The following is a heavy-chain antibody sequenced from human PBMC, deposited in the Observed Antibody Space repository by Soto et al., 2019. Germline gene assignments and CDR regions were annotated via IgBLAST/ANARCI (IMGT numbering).Heavy chain of an antibody. V-gene: IGHV3-7*01. CDR3: GRDEVRNGVGV. J-gene: IGHJ6*02. CDR1: GFTFSNFW. Sequence: GGSLRLSCVASGFTFSNFWMSWVRQAPGKGLEWVANIKGDGSEKRYVDSVKGRLTISRDNAKNSVYLQMNSLRDEDTALYYCGRDEVRNGVGVWGQGTTVTVSS. CDR2: IKGDGSEK.